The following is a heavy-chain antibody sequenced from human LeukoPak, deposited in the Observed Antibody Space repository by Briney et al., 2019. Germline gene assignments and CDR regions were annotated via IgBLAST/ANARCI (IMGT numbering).Heavy chain of an antibody. CDR2: ISGSGGRT. V-gene: IGHV3-23*01. CDR3: AKEFKDYYYYYGMDV. CDR1: GFTFSSYA. J-gene: IGHJ6*02. Sequence: GGSLRLSCAGAGFTFSSYAMSWVRQAPGKGLEWVSAISGSGGRTYYTGSVKGRFTISRENSKNTLYLQMNSLRAEDTAVYYCAKEFKDYYYYYGMDVWGQGTTVTVSS.